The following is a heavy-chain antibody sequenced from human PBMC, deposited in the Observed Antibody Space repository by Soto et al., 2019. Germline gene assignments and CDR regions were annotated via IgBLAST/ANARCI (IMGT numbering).Heavy chain of an antibody. CDR1: GGSISNGAYY. CDR2: MHYSGTT. V-gene: IGHV4-31*03. CDR3: ARYKSNYYYGMDV. D-gene: IGHD1-20*01. J-gene: IGHJ6*02. Sequence: PSETLSLTCTVSGGSISNGAYYWIWIRQHPGKGLEWIVYMHYSGTTYYNPSLRSRVTISLDTSKNQFSLKLSSVTAADTAVYYCARYKSNYYYGMDVWGQGTTVTVSS.